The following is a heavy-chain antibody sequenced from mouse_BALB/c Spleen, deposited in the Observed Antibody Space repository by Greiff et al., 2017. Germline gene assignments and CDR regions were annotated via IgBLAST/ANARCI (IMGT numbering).Heavy chain of an antibody. CDR3: ARRGGGWFAY. J-gene: IGHJ3*01. V-gene: IGHV5-6-5*01. Sequence: EVQLVESGGGLVKPGGSLKLSCAASGFTFSSYAMSWVRQTPEKRLEWVASISSGGSTYYPDSVKGRFTISRDNARNILYLQMSSLRSEDTAMYYCARRGGGWFAYWGQGTLVTVSA. CDR2: ISSGGST. CDR1: GFTFSSYA.